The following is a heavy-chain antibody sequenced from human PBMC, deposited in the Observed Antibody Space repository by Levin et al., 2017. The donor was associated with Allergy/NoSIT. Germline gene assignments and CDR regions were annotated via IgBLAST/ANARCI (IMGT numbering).Heavy chain of an antibody. J-gene: IGHJ2*01. CDR3: ARNERGYSGYDHYWYFDL. CDR1: GGTFSSYA. D-gene: IGHD5-12*01. CDR2: IIPIFGTA. Sequence: GGSLRLSCKASGGTFSSYAISWVRQAPGQGLEWMGGIIPIFGTANYAQKFQGRVTITADKSTSTAYMELSSLRSEDTAVYYCARNERGYSGYDHYWYFDLWGRGTLVTVSS. V-gene: IGHV1-69*06.